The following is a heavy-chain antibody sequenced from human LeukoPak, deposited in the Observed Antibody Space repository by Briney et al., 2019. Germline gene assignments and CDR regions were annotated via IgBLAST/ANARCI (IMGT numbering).Heavy chain of an antibody. CDR1: GFTFSSYA. Sequence: TGGSLRLSCAASGFTFSSYAMSWVRQAPGKGLEWVSAISGSGGSTYYADSVKGRFTISRDNSKNTLYLQMNSLRAEDTAVYYCAKDLRAYYYDSSGYYLGPLDYWGQGTLVTVSS. D-gene: IGHD3-22*01. CDR3: AKDLRAYYYDSSGYYLGPLDY. V-gene: IGHV3-23*01. CDR2: ISGSGGST. J-gene: IGHJ4*02.